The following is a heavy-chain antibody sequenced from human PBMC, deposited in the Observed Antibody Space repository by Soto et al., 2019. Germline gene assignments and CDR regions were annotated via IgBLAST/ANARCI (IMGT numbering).Heavy chain of an antibody. CDR2: ISGYNGNT. CDR1: GYTFTNYG. Sequence: ASGKVSCKASGYTFTNYGISWVRQAPGQGLEWMGWISGYNGNTDYAQKLQDRVTMTTDTATTTAYMELRSLRSDDTAVYYCARDNGDSSGPLVDYWGQGTLVTVSS. V-gene: IGHV1-18*04. CDR3: ARDNGDSSGPLVDY. D-gene: IGHD3-22*01. J-gene: IGHJ4*02.